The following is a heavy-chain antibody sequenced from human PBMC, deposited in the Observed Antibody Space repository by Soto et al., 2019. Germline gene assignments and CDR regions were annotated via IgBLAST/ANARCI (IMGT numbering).Heavy chain of an antibody. CDR3: ARSSGGNFGIIIRGNNWFAP. D-gene: IGHD3-3*01. Sequence: ASVKVSCKAPRDTFTSYYINWVRQAPGQGLEWMGVINPHGGSTAYAQKFKGRVTLTRDTSASTVYMEVSSLTSEDTAMYYCARSSGGNFGIIIRGNNWFAPCGQGTLLTVSS. CDR2: INPHGGST. J-gene: IGHJ5*02. V-gene: IGHV1-46*01. CDR1: RDTFTSYY.